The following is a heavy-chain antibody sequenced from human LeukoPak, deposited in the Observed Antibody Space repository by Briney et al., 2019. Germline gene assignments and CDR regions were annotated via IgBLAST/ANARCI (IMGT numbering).Heavy chain of an antibody. CDR3: ARHNPGYYDILTGYPRLYAFDI. D-gene: IGHD3-9*01. V-gene: IGHV4-39*01. CDR2: IYYSGST. CDR1: GGSISSSSYY. Sequence: SETLSLTCTVSGGSISSSSYYWGWIRQPPGKGLEWIGSIYYSGSTYYNPSLKSRVTISVDTSKNQFSLKLSSVTAADTAVYYCARHNPGYYDILTGYPRLYAFDIWGQGTMVTVSS. J-gene: IGHJ3*02.